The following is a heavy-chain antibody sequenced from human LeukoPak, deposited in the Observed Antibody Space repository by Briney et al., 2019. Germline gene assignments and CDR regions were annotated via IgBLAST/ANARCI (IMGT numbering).Heavy chain of an antibody. CDR1: GGSISSYY. CDR3: ARGPYYYDSSGSFDY. J-gene: IGHJ4*02. CDR2: IYYSGST. Sequence: SETLSLTCTVSGGSISSYYWSWTRQPPGKGLEWIGYIYYSGSTNYNPSLKSRVTISVDTSKNQFSLKLSSVTAADTAVYYCARGPYYYDSSGSFDYWGQGTLVTVSS. V-gene: IGHV4-59*01. D-gene: IGHD3-22*01.